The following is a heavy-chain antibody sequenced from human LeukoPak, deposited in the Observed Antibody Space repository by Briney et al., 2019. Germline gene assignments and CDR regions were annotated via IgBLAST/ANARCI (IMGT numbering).Heavy chain of an antibody. CDR2: IYIGGST. CDR3: ARASNGGYRY. J-gene: IGHJ4*02. D-gene: IGHD2-8*01. Sequence: GGSLRLSCAASGVTVSSNYMNWVRQAPGKGLEWVSVIYIGGSTYYADSVKGRFTISRDNSKDTLYLQMNSLRAEDTAVYYCARASNGGYRYWGQGTLVTVSS. CDR1: GVTVSSNY. V-gene: IGHV3-66*01.